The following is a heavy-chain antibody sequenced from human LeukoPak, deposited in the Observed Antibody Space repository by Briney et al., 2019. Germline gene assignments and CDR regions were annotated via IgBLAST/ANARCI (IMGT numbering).Heavy chain of an antibody. D-gene: IGHD6-19*01. V-gene: IGHV4-4*02. J-gene: IGHJ5*02. CDR1: GASVSRNW. CDR3: ARATKQWLVTSEQVDP. Sequence: SETLSLTCTVSGASVSRNWWSWVRQPPGKGLEWIGEIHHSGGTNYNPSLKSRVTMSLDNSNNHFSLKLSSVTAADTAVYYCARATKQWLVTSEQVDPWGQGTLVTVSS. CDR2: IHHSGGT.